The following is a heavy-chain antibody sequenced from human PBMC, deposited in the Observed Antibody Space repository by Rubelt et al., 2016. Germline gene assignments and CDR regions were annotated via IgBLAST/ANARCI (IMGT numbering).Heavy chain of an antibody. Sequence: QVQLQESGPGLVKPSETLSLTCTVSGGSISSYYWSWIRQPPGKGLEWIGYIYYSGSTNYNPSLKSRVPISVDPSKNQCSLKLSSVTAADTAVYYCATWSGIVVLLPPADAFDIWGQGTMVTVSS. CDR2: IYYSGST. V-gene: IGHV4-59*01. D-gene: IGHD3-22*01. CDR1: GGSISSYY. CDR3: ATWSGIVVLLPPADAFDI. J-gene: IGHJ3*02.